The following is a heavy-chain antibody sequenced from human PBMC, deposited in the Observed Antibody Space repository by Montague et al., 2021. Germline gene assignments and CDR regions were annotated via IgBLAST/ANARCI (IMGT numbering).Heavy chain of an antibody. V-gene: IGHV4-34*10. D-gene: IGHD3-10*01. Sequence: SETLSLTCAVSGGSFSGYFWSWVRQPPGRGLEWIGEINYGGTTSNPSLKGRITMSLDTSMNQFSLNLRSVTAADTAVYFCARRRGIRAAFDSWGQGTLVTVSS. CDR1: GGSFSGYF. CDR2: INYGGTT. CDR3: ARRRGIRAAFDS. J-gene: IGHJ4*02.